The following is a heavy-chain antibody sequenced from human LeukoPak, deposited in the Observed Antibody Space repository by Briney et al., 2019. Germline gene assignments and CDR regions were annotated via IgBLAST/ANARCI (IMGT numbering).Heavy chain of an antibody. CDR1: RLTFDAYA. J-gene: IGHJ4*02. CDR2: MSGDGGST. Sequence: GGSLRLSCAASRLTFDAYATHWVRQSPGKVLGWVSLMSGDGGSTYYAEPVKGGFTISRDNSKSSLYLQMNSLRTEDTALYYCAEETPPTIFGVGIDYWGQGTLVTVSS. CDR3: AEETPPTIFGVGIDY. V-gene: IGHV3-43*02. D-gene: IGHD3-3*01.